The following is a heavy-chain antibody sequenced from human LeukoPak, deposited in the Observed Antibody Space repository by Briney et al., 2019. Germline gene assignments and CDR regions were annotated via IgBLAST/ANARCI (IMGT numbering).Heavy chain of an antibody. CDR1: GGSIRAYY. Sequence: SETLSLTCTVSGGSIRAYYWNWIRQPPGKGLEWIAYIHQSGITVSNPSLKSRVTISVDRSKNQFSLKLSSVTAADTAVYYCARFGSYDPIDALDIWGQGTMVTVSS. J-gene: IGHJ3*02. CDR3: ARFGSYDPIDALDI. V-gene: IGHV4-59*12. D-gene: IGHD1-26*01. CDR2: IHQSGIT.